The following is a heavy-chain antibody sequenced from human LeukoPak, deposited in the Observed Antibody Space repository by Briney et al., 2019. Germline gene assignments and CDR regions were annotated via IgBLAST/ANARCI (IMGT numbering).Heavy chain of an antibody. J-gene: IGHJ6*04. V-gene: IGHV1-69*06. Sequence: ASVKVSCKASGGTFSRYAISWVRQAPGQGLEWMGGIIPIIGTANYAQKFQGRVTITADKSTSTAYMELSSLRSEDTAVYYCARGLVGYCSGGSCYAGYGMDVWGKGTTVTVSS. CDR2: IIPIIGTA. CDR1: GGTFSRYA. D-gene: IGHD2-15*01. CDR3: ARGLVGYCSGGSCYAGYGMDV.